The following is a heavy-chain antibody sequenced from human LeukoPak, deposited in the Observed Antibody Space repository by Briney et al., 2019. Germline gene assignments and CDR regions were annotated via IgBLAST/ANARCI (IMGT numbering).Heavy chain of an antibody. D-gene: IGHD3-10*01. Sequence: GGPLRLSCAASGFTFSSYSMNWVRQAPGKGLEWVSYISSSSSTIYYADSVKGRFTISRDNAKNSLYLQMNSLRDEDTAVYNCARGAYMVQGVEYDYWGQGTLVTVSS. J-gene: IGHJ4*02. CDR3: ARGAYMVQGVEYDY. V-gene: IGHV3-48*02. CDR1: GFTFSSYS. CDR2: ISSSSSTI.